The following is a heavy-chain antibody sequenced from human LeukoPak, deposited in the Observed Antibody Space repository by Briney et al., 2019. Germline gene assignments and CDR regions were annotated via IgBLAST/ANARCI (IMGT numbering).Heavy chain of an antibody. J-gene: IGHJ4*02. CDR3: ARVIHSQDYYDSSGYPQIQAFDY. V-gene: IGHV4-38-2*02. Sequence: SETLSLTCIVSGYSISSGYYWGWIRQPPGKGPEWIGSIYHSGGIYYNPSLKSRVTMSVDTSKNQFSLKLSSVTAADTAVYYCARVIHSQDYYDSSGYPQIQAFDYWGQGTLVTVSS. CDR2: IYHSGGI. CDR1: GYSISSGYY. D-gene: IGHD3-22*01.